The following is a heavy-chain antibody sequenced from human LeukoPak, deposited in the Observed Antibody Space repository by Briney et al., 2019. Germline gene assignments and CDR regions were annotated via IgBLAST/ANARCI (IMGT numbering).Heavy chain of an antibody. CDR1: GFTFSSYA. Sequence: GSLRLTCAASGFTFSSYAMCCVRQAPGKGLEWYSALSGSGGSTYYAYPVKGRFTISRDNSKNTLYLQMNSLRAEDTAVYYCAKVSPAAGTCFDYWGQGTLVTVSS. CDR2: LSGSGGST. D-gene: IGHD6-13*01. CDR3: AKVSPAAGTCFDY. J-gene: IGHJ4*02. V-gene: IGHV3-23*01.